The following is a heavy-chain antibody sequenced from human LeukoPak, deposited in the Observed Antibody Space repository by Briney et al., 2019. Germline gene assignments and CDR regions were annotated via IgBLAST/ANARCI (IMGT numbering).Heavy chain of an antibody. CDR2: ISGSGGTT. CDR1: GFTFSSYA. CDR3: ARADTYGEHAFDI. D-gene: IGHD3-10*01. Sequence: PGGSLRLSCAASGFTFSSYAMNWVRQAPGKGLEWVSAISGSGGTTYYADSVKGRFTISRDNSKNTLYLQMNSLRAGDTAVYYCARADTYGEHAFDIWGQGTMVTVSS. V-gene: IGHV3-23*01. J-gene: IGHJ3*02.